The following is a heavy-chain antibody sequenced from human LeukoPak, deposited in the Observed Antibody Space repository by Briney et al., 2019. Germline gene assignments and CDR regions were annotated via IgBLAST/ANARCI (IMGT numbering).Heavy chain of an antibody. V-gene: IGHV1-46*01. CDR1: AYTFSTDL. Sequence: GASVKGSCKASAYTFSTDLLHWVRQAPGQGLEWMGMIDPDGGRTDYAQKFQGRVTMTRDTSTSTVYMELSSLRFEDTAVYYCARDLGLRGVTNWFEPWGQGTLVTVSS. D-gene: IGHD3-10*01. J-gene: IGHJ5*02. CDR3: ARDLGLRGVTNWFEP. CDR2: IDPDGGRT.